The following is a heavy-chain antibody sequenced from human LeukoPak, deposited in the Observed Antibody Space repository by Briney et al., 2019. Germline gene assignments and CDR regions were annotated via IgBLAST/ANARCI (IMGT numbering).Heavy chain of an antibody. J-gene: IGHJ4*02. V-gene: IGHV4-59*08. CDR2: IYYSGST. CDR1: GGSISSYY. D-gene: IGHD5-18*01. Sequence: SETLSLTCTVSGGSISSYYWSWIRQPPGKGLGWIGYIYYSGSTNYNPSLKSRVTISVDTSKNQFSLKLSSVTAADTAVYYCARLEVTAMVDYWGQGTLVTVSS. CDR3: ARLEVTAMVDY.